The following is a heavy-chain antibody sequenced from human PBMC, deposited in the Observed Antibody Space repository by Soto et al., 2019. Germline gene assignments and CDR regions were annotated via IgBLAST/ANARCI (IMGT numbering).Heavy chain of an antibody. CDR1: GFTFSDYY. V-gene: IGHV3-11*05. J-gene: IGHJ6*02. CDR3: ARRNSPSAYCSSTSCSYGMDV. Sequence: QVQLVESGGGLVKPGGSLRLSCAASGFTFSDYYMSRIRQAPGKGLEWVSYISSSSSYTNYADSVKGRFTISRDNAKNSLYLQMNSLRAEDTAVYYCARRNSPSAYCSSTSCSYGMDVWGQGTTVTVSS. CDR2: ISSSSSYT. D-gene: IGHD2-2*01.